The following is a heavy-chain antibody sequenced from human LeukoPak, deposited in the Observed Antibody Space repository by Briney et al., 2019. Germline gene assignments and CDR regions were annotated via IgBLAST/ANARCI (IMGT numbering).Heavy chain of an antibody. CDR3: AKDGTTTATFDY. CDR1: GFTFSSYA. CDR2: ISGSGGST. D-gene: IGHD1-1*01. J-gene: IGHJ4*02. Sequence: GGSLRLSCAASGFTFSSYAMSWVRQAPGKGLEWVSVISGSGGSTYYRDSVKGRFTISRDNSKNTLYLQMNSLTAGDTAVYYCAKDGTTTATFDYWGQGTLVTVSS. V-gene: IGHV3-23*01.